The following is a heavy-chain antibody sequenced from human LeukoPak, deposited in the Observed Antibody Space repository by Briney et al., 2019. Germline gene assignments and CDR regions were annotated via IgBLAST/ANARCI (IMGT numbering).Heavy chain of an antibody. CDR1: GYTFTGYY. Sequence: ASVEVSCKASGYTFTGYYMHWVRQAPGQGLEWMGWINPNSGGTNYAQKFQGRVTMTRDTSISTAYMELSRLRSDDTAVYYCARDSQQWLVRHGGYYYYMGVWGKGTTVTVSS. CDR3: ARDSQQWLVRHGGYYYYMGV. CDR2: INPNSGGT. V-gene: IGHV1-2*02. D-gene: IGHD6-19*01. J-gene: IGHJ6*03.